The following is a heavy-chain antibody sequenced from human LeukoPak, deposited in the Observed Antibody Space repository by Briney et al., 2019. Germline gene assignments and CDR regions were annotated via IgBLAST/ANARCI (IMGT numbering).Heavy chain of an antibody. Sequence: GASVKVSCKASGYTFTSYDINWVRQATGQGLEWMGWMNPNSGNTGYAQKFQGRVTMTRNTSISTAYMELSSLRSEDTAVYYCARASSSWSWVDYWGQGTLVTVSS. D-gene: IGHD6-13*01. CDR3: ARASSSWSWVDY. CDR1: GYTFTSYD. J-gene: IGHJ4*02. V-gene: IGHV1-8*01. CDR2: MNPNSGNT.